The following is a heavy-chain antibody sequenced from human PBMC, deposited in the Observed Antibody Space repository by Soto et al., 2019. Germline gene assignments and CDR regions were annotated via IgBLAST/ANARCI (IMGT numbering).Heavy chain of an antibody. CDR2: IFWDGDR. CDR3: ASRRRRPSCRGGNCYYWDS. V-gene: IGHV2-5*02. Sequence: QITLKESGPTLVKPTQTLTLTCAVSGFSVNTDGVGVGWIRQSPGKALEWLALIFWDGDRRYSPSLKTRLTIPKDTSKNQVVLTVTNVDPGDTATYSCASRRRRPSCRGGNCYYWDSWGQGILVTVSS. J-gene: IGHJ4*02. D-gene: IGHD3-10*01. CDR1: GFSVNTDGVG.